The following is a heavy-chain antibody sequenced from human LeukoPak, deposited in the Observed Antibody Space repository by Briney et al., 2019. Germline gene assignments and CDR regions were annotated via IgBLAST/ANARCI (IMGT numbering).Heavy chain of an antibody. J-gene: IGHJ4*02. CDR2: ISNSGGST. CDR1: GFTFSSYS. Sequence: GGSLRLSCAASGFTFSSYSMTWVRQAPQKGLEWVSDISNSGGSTYYADSVKGRFTISRDNSKNTLYLQMNSLRAEDTAVYYCARDPYGSGPRSHFDYWGQGTLVTVSS. CDR3: ARDPYGSGPRSHFDY. V-gene: IGHV3-23*01. D-gene: IGHD3-10*01.